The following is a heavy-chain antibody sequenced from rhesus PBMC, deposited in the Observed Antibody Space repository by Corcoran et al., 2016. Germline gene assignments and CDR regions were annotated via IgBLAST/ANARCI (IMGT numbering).Heavy chain of an antibody. D-gene: IGHD4-35*01. CDR2: IYGSGSST. V-gene: IGHV4S11*01. Sequence: QVKLQQWGEGLVKPSETLSLTCAVSGGSISSSYWSWIRQAPGKGLVWIGYIYGSGSSTNYNPSLKSRVTLSVDTSKNQLSLKLSSVTTADTAVYYCARDDYGNSDYWGQGVLVTVSS. J-gene: IGHJ4*01. CDR1: GGSISSSY. CDR3: ARDDYGNSDY.